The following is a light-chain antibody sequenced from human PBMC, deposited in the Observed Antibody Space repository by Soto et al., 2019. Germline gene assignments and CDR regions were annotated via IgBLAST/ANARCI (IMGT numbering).Light chain of an antibody. CDR2: EVN. CDR1: SSDVGSYDL. V-gene: IGLV2-23*02. J-gene: IGLJ1*01. CDR3: CSDARVYV. Sequence: QSALTQPASVSGSPGQSITISCAGTSSDVGSYDLVSWYQQHPGKAPKLIIYEVNKRPSGVSNRFSGSKSGNTASLTISGLHTEDEADYYCCSDARVYVFGSGTKLTVL.